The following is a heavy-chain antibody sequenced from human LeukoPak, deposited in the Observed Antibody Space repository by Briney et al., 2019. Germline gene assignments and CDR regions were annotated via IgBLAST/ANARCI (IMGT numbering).Heavy chain of an antibody. D-gene: IGHD3-3*01. CDR3: ARGVATYDFWNGYV. Sequence: GGSLRLSCAASGFTFSTYSMTWVRQAPGQGLEWVSSISGSSGYIDYADSVKGRFTISRDNAKNSLYLQMNSLRAEDTAVYYCARGVATYDFWNGYVWGQGTLVTVSS. CDR1: GFTFSTYS. J-gene: IGHJ4*02. CDR2: ISGSSGYI. V-gene: IGHV3-21*01.